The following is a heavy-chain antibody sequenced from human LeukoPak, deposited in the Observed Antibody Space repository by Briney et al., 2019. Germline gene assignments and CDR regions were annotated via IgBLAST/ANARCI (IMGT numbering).Heavy chain of an antibody. CDR3: VTVGGYSGYDLG. D-gene: IGHD5-12*01. CDR1: GYTLTELS. CDR2: FDPEDGET. Sequence: ASVKVSCKVSGYTLTELSMHWVRQAPGKGLDWLGGFDPEDGETIYAQKFQGRVTMTEDTSTDTAYMELSSLRSEDTAVYYCVTVGGYSGYDLGWGQGTLVTVSS. J-gene: IGHJ4*02. V-gene: IGHV1-24*01.